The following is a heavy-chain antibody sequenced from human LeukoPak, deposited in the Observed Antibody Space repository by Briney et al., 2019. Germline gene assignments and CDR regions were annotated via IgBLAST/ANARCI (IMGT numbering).Heavy chain of an antibody. CDR1: GGSFSGYY. D-gene: IGHD6-13*01. Sequence: SETLSLTCAVYGGSFSGYYWSWIRQPPGKGLEWIGNIYFSGSTYYNPSLKSRVTISVDTSKNQFSLKLTSVTAADTAVYYCARLGSSTWYTGGWFDPWGQGTLVTVSS. V-gene: IGHV4-34*01. CDR2: IYFSGST. J-gene: IGHJ5*02. CDR3: ARLGSSTWYTGGWFDP.